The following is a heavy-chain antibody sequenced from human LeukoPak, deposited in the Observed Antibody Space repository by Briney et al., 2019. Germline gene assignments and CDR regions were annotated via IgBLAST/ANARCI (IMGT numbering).Heavy chain of an antibody. J-gene: IGHJ4*02. V-gene: IGHV4-39*01. CDR3: ARRRRYYFDY. CDR2: IYYSGST. CDR1: GGSISSSSYY. Sequence: PSETLSLTCTVSGGSISSSSYYWGWIRQPPGKGLEWIRSIYYSGSTYYNPSLKSRVTISVDTSKNQFSLKLSSVTAADTAVYYCARRRRYYFDYWGQGTLVTVSS.